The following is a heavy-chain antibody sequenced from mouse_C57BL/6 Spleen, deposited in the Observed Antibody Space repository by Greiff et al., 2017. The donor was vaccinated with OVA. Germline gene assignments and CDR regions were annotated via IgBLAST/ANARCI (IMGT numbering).Heavy chain of an antibody. CDR2: ISYDGSN. J-gene: IGHJ2*01. Sequence: EVKLQESGPGLVKPSQSLSLTCSVTGYSITSGYYWNWIRQFPGNKLEWMGYISYDGSNNYNPSLKNRISITRDTSKNQFFLKLNSVTTEDTATYYCASAGYFDYWGQGTTLTVSS. V-gene: IGHV3-6*01. CDR1: GYSITSGYY. CDR3: ASAGYFDY.